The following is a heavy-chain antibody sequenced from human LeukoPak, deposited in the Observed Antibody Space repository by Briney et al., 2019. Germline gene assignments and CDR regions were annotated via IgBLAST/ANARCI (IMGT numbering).Heavy chain of an antibody. CDR1: GFMFDDSA. Sequence: GGSLRLSCAASGFMFDDSAMHWVRQAPGKGLEWVSLISGDGVSTFYADSVKGRFTISRDNSKNSLSLQMDSLTTEDTALYYCAKEGYSHTSNYFDNWGQGILVTVSS. D-gene: IGHD2-15*01. CDR2: ISGDGVST. V-gene: IGHV3-43*02. J-gene: IGHJ4*02. CDR3: AKEGYSHTSNYFDN.